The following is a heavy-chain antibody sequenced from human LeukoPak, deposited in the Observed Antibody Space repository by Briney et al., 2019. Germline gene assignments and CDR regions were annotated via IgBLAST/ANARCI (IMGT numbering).Heavy chain of an antibody. D-gene: IGHD3-16*01. CDR1: GFTFSSYG. J-gene: IGHJ6*03. CDR3: ARGIAARKGIMITFGGALYYMDV. Sequence: PGGSLRLSCAASGFTFSSYGMHWVRQAPGKGLEWVAFIRFDGSNKDYADSVEGRFTISRDNAKSSLSLHMTSLRADDTAVYYCARGIAARKGIMITFGGALYYMDVWGKETTVTVSS. V-gene: IGHV3-30*02. CDR2: IRFDGSNK.